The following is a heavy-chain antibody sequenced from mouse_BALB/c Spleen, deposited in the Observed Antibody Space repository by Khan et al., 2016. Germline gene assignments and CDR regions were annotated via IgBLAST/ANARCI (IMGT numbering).Heavy chain of an antibody. D-gene: IGHD2-3*01. CDR2: IWSDGST. CDR3: ARHDGYYYAMDY. J-gene: IGHJ4*01. Sequence: QVQLKQSGPGLVAPSQSLSITCTISGFSLTSYGVHWVRQPPGKGLEWLVVIWSDGSTTYNSALKSRLSISKDNSKSQVFLKMNSLQTDDTAMYYCARHDGYYYAMDYWGQGTSVTVSS. V-gene: IGHV2-6-1*01. CDR1: GFSLTSYG.